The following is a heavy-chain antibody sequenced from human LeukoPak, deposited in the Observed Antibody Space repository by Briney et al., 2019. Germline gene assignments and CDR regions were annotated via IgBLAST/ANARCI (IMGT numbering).Heavy chain of an antibody. CDR2: IHYSGSS. V-gene: IGHV4-59*01. CDR1: GGSISSYY. J-gene: IGHJ4*02. D-gene: IGHD2-21*02. Sequence: SETLSLTCTVSGGSISSYYWTWIRQPPGKGLEWIGYIHYSGSSRSHPSLNSRVTRSVDTSKSQFFLKLTSVTAADTAVYYCARGRRTAVVTDFDYWGQGTLVTVSS. CDR3: ARGRRTAVVTDFDY.